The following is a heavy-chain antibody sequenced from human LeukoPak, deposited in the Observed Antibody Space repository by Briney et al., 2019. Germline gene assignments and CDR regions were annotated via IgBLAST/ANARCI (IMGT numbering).Heavy chain of an antibody. CDR2: ISGTGGST. CDR3: SPPRCDSSAYYYVY. Sequence: GGSLRLSCTASGLTFSRYVMSWVRQAPGKGLEWVSTISGTGGSTFYADSVKGRFTISRDNSKSTMYLQMNSLRAEDTATYYCSPPRCDSSAYYYVYWGQGTLVTVSS. CDR1: GLTFSRYV. J-gene: IGHJ4*02. D-gene: IGHD3-22*01. V-gene: IGHV3-23*01.